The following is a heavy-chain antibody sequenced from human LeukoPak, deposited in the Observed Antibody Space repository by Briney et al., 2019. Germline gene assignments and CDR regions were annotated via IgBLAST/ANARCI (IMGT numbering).Heavy chain of an antibody. J-gene: IGHJ4*02. V-gene: IGHV3-74*01. CDR1: GITFSTYW. D-gene: IGHD3-10*01. CDR2: INSDGSDT. CDR3: ARGSGSGSYDS. Sequence: GGSLTLSCRPSGITFSTYWMHWLRQVRGKGLVWVSRINSDGSDTSYADSVKGRLTSGRDNAKNTLYLQMNSLRAEGTAVYYGARGSGSGSYDSWGEGSLVTVSP.